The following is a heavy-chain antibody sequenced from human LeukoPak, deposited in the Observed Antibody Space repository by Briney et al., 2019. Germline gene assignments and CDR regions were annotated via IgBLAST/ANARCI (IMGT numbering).Heavy chain of an antibody. CDR1: GGSFSGYY. V-gene: IGHV4-34*01. D-gene: IGHD3-9*01. J-gene: IGHJ4*02. CDR3: ASGWDDILTGYYKRRAFDY. CDR2: INHSGST. Sequence: SETLSLTCAVYGGSFSGYYWSWIRQPPGKGLEWIGDINHSGSTNYNPSLKSRVTISVDTSKNQFSLKLSSVTAADTAVYYCASGWDDILTGYYKRRAFDYWGQGTLVTVSS.